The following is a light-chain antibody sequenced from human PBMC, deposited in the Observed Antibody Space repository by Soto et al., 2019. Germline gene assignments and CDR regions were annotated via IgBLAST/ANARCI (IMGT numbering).Light chain of an antibody. J-gene: IGKJ5*01. CDR3: QQYNNWPIT. Sequence: EIVMTQSPGTLSLSPGERATLSCRASQIFTSNSLAWYQQKPGQAPRLLIYGASTRATGLPARFSGSGSGTQFTLTISSLQSEDFAVYYCQQYNNWPITFGQRTRLEIK. CDR2: GAS. CDR1: QIFTSN. V-gene: IGKV3-15*01.